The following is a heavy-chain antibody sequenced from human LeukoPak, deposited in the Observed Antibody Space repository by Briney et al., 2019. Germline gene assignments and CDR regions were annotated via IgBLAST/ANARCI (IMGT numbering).Heavy chain of an antibody. J-gene: IGHJ4*02. CDR2: IVVGSGNT. CDR3: AADFSGYDYYDY. V-gene: IGHV1-58*01. Sequence: VASVKVSCKASGFTFTSSAVQWVRQARGQRLEWIGWIVVGSGNTNYAQKFQEIVTITRDMSTSTAYMELSSLRSEDTAVYYCAADFSGYDYYDYWGQGTLVTVSS. CDR1: GFTFTSSA. D-gene: IGHD5-12*01.